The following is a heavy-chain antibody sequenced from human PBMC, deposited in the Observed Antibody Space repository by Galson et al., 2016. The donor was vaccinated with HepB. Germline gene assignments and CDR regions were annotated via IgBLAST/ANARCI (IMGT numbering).Heavy chain of an antibody. CDR2: IKSDATVS. CDR3: ARDPSLVPATAYNWLDS. J-gene: IGHJ5*01. CDR1: GFAFSSHW. V-gene: IGHV3-74*01. D-gene: IGHD6-6*01. Sequence: CAASGFAFSSHWMHWVRQPPGKGLVWVSRIKSDATVSDYADSVKGRFTISRDTAKNTLYLQMDSLRPEDTGVYYCARDPSLVPATAYNWLDSWGQGALVTVSS.